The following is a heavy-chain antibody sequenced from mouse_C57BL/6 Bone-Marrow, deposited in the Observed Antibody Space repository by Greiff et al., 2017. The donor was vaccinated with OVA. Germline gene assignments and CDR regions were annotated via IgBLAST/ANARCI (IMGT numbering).Heavy chain of an antibody. CDR1: GYTFTSYW. CDR2: IHPSDSDT. J-gene: IGHJ1*03. D-gene: IGHD2-5*01. V-gene: IGHV1-74*01. Sequence: QLKQPGAELVKPGASVKVSCKASGYTFTSYWMHWVKQRPGQGLEWIGRIHPSDSDTNYNQKFKGKATLTVDKSSSTAYMQLSSLTSEDSAVYYGAISTTIVTTGWYFDVWGTGTTVTVSS. CDR3: AISTTIVTTGWYFDV.